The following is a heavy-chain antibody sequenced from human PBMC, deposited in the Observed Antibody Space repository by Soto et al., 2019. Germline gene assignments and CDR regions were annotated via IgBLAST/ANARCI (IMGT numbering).Heavy chain of an antibody. Sequence: SETLSLTCTGSGGSIISSSYYWGWIRQPPGKGLEWIGSIYYSGSTYYNPSLKSRVTISVDTSKNQFSLKLSSVTAADTAVYYCARCPSTLYGVYYFDYWGQGTLVTVSS. CDR2: IYYSGST. D-gene: IGHD2-8*01. CDR1: GGSIISSSYY. V-gene: IGHV4-39*01. CDR3: ARCPSTLYGVYYFDY. J-gene: IGHJ4*02.